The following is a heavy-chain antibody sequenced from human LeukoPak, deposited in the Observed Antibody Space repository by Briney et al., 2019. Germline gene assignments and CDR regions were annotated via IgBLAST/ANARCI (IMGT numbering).Heavy chain of an antibody. D-gene: IGHD6-13*01. CDR1: GVSFGNYW. V-gene: IGHV3-30*18. Sequence: GGSLRLSCVASGVSFGNYWMHWVRQAPGKGLEWVAVIANDGRDKKYADSVRGRFTISRDNSKNTVYLQMNSLRAEDTAVFYCVKDMKIKAAGYYFDYWGQGTLVTVSS. J-gene: IGHJ4*02. CDR2: IANDGRDK. CDR3: VKDMKIKAAGYYFDY.